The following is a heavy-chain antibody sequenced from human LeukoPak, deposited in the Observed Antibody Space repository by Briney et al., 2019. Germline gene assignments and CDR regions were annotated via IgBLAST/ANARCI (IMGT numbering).Heavy chain of an antibody. CDR2: ISGNVDST. Sequence: GGALRLSCAAPGVTFDDDAFRWGRQAPGGGREWVSLISGNVDSTYYTDSVNGRFTLSTDNSKTSLFLQMTSLRTEEPAFYYCPKAVGSLFGPFDYWGQGTLVTVSS. CDR1: GVTFDDDA. D-gene: IGHD1-26*01. V-gene: IGHV3-43*02. J-gene: IGHJ4*02. CDR3: PKAVGSLFGPFDY.